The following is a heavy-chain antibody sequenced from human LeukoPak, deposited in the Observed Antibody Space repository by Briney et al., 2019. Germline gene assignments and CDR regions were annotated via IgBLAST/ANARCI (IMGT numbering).Heavy chain of an antibody. V-gene: IGHV3-30-3*01. CDR2: ISYDGSNK. D-gene: IGHD6-19*01. CDR3: AREYREGDGYSSGWGCNY. Sequence: GGSLRLSCAASGFTFSSYAMHWVRQAPGKGLGWVAVISYDGSNKYYADSVKGRFTISRDNSKNTLYLQMNSLRAEDTAVYYCAREYREGDGYSSGWGCNYWGQGTLVTVSS. J-gene: IGHJ4*02. CDR1: GFTFSSYA.